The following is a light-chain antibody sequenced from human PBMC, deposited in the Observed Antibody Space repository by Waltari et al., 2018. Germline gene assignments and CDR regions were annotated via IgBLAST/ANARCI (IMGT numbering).Light chain of an antibody. CDR1: QGISSY. Sequence: AIGMIQSPSSSSASTGERVTITCRASQGISSYLAWYQQKPWKAPKLLIYAASTLQSGVPSRFSGSGSGTDFTLTISCLQSEDFATYYCQQYYSYPYTFGQGTKLEIK. CDR2: AAS. V-gene: IGKV1-8*01. J-gene: IGKJ2*01. CDR3: QQYYSYPYT.